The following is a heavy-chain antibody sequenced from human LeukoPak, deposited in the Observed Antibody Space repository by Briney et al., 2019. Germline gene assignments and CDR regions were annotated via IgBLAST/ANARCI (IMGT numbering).Heavy chain of an antibody. Sequence: ASVKVSCKVSGYTLTELSMHWVRQAPGKGLEWMGGFDPEDGETIYAQKFQGRVTMTEDTSTDTAYMELSSLRSEDTAVYYCARDLEGIAAAGTDYYYYMDVWGKGTTVTVSS. J-gene: IGHJ6*03. D-gene: IGHD6-13*01. CDR1: GYTLTELS. CDR2: FDPEDGET. V-gene: IGHV1-24*01. CDR3: ARDLEGIAAAGTDYYYYMDV.